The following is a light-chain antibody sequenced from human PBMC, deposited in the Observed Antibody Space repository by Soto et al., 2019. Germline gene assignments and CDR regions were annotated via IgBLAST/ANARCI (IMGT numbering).Light chain of an antibody. V-gene: IGKV1-5*01. CDR2: HAS. CDR1: QSISNW. CDR3: QQYYSYPRT. Sequence: DIQMTQSPSTLLASVGDRVTISCRASQSISNWLAWYQQKPGTAPKVLIYHASNLQSGVPSRFSGSGSGTDFTLTISCLHSEDFATYYCQQYYSYPRTFGQGTKVDIK. J-gene: IGKJ1*01.